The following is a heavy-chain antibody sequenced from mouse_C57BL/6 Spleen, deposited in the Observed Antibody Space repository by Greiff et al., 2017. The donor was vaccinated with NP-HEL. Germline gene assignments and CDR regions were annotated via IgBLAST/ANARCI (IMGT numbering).Heavy chain of an antibody. CDR1: GFTFSNYW. D-gene: IGHD1-1*01. CDR3: TDITTVVPMDY. CDR2: IRLKSDNYAT. Sequence: EVKLQESGGGLVQPGGSMKLSCVASGFTFSNYWMNWVRQSPEKGLEWVAQIRLKSDNYATHYAESVKGRFTISRDDSKSSVYLQMNNLRAEDTGIYYCTDITTVVPMDYWGQGTSVTVSS. V-gene: IGHV6-3*01. J-gene: IGHJ4*01.